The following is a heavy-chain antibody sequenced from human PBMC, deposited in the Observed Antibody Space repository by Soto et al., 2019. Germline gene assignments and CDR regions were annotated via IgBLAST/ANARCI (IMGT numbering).Heavy chain of an antibody. CDR3: ARVYGDWYFDY. Sequence: QVQLQESGPGLVKPSQSLSLTCTDSGGSFSSGGYYWSWIRQHPGKGLEWIGYIYYSGSTYYNPSLKSRVTISVDKSKNQFSLKLSSVTAADTAVYYCARVYGDWYFDYWGQGTLVTVSS. CDR2: IYYSGST. CDR1: GGSFSSGGYY. D-gene: IGHD4-17*01. J-gene: IGHJ4*02. V-gene: IGHV4-31*03.